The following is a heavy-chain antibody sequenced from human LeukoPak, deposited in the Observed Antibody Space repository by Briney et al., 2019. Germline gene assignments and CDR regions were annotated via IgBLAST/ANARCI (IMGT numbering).Heavy chain of an antibody. CDR2: INPNSGGT. Sequence: GASVKVSCKASGYTFTGYYMHWVRQAPGQGLEWMGWINPNSGGTNYAQKFQGRVTMTRDMSTSTVYMELSSLRSEDTAVYYCARGIAAAGYYYYYYMDVWGKGTTVTVSS. D-gene: IGHD6-13*01. J-gene: IGHJ6*03. CDR1: GYTFTGYY. CDR3: ARGIAAAGYYYYYYMDV. V-gene: IGHV1-2*02.